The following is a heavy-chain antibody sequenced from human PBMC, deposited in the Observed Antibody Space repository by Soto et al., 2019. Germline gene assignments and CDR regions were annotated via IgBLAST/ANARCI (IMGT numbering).Heavy chain of an antibody. CDR3: ARIYYDSNEHSDS. D-gene: IGHD3-22*01. J-gene: IGHJ4*02. CDR2: INYSGST. CDR1: GASISSSSYL. V-gene: IGHV4-39*01. Sequence: SETLSLTCTVSGASISSSSYLWAWIRQPPGKGLEWIGNINYSGSTYYNPTLKSRVTISVDTSKNQFSLRLSSVTAADTALYYCARIYYDSNEHSDSWGQGTLVTSPQ.